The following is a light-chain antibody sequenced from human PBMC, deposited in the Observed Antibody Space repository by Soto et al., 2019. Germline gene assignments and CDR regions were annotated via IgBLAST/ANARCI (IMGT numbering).Light chain of an antibody. CDR2: DAS. CDR3: QQRSNWPSTWT. V-gene: IGKV3-11*01. Sequence: EIVLTQSPATLSLSPGERATLSCRASRSVSSYLAWYQQKPGQAPRLLIYDASNRATGIPARFSGSGSGTDFTLTISSLEPEDFAVYYCQQRSNWPSTWTFGQGTKVEIK. J-gene: IGKJ1*01. CDR1: RSVSSY.